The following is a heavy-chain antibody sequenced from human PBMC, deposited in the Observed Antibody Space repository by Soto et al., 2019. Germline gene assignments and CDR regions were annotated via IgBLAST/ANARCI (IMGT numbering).Heavy chain of an antibody. J-gene: IGHJ6*03. CDR2: ISSSSSYI. CDR1: GFTFSSYS. V-gene: IGHV3-21*01. CDR3: ARLNSGDYDFWSGPRYYYYYYYMDV. Sequence: GGSLRLSCAASGFTFSSYSMNWVRQAPGKGLEWVSSISSSSSYIYYADSVKGRFTISRDNAKNSLYLQMNSLRAEDTAVYYCARLNSGDYDFWSGPRYYYYYYYMDVWGKGTTVTVSS. D-gene: IGHD3-3*01.